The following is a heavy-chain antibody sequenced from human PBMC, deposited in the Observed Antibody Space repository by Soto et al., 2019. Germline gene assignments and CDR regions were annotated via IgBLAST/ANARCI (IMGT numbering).Heavy chain of an antibody. D-gene: IGHD3-3*01. CDR3: AREVRVLEWLLYYYYYGMDV. Sequence: GGSLRLSCAASGFTFSSYWMSWVRQAPGKGLEWVANIKQDGSEKYYVDSVKGRFTISRDNAKNSLYLQMNSLRAEDTAVYYCAREVRVLEWLLYYYYYGMDVWGQGTTVTVSS. CDR1: GFTFSSYW. CDR2: IKQDGSEK. V-gene: IGHV3-7*03. J-gene: IGHJ6*02.